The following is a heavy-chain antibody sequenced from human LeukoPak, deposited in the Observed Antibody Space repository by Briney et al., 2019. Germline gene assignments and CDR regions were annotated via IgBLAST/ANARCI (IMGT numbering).Heavy chain of an antibody. CDR1: GFTFSSYG. V-gene: IGHV3-30*18. Sequence: PGGSLRLSCAASGFTFSSYGTHWVRQAPGKGLEWVAVISYDGSNKYYADSVKGRFTISRDNSKNTLYLQMNSLRAEGTAVYYCAKEGGYYFDYWGQGTLVTVSS. CDR2: ISYDGSNK. CDR3: AKEGGYYFDY. D-gene: IGHD3-16*01. J-gene: IGHJ4*02.